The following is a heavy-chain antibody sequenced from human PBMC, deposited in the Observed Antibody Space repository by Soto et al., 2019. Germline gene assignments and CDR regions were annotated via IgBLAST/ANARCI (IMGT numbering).Heavy chain of an antibody. CDR1: GGSISSSSYY. Sequence: SETLSLTCTVSGGSISSSSYYWGWIRQPPGKGLEWIGSIYYSGSTYYNPSLKSRVTISVDTSKNQFSLKLSSVTAADTAVYYCAIHDYSNYDSYFDYWGQGTLVTVSS. D-gene: IGHD4-4*01. CDR2: IYYSGST. CDR3: AIHDYSNYDSYFDY. V-gene: IGHV4-39*01. J-gene: IGHJ4*02.